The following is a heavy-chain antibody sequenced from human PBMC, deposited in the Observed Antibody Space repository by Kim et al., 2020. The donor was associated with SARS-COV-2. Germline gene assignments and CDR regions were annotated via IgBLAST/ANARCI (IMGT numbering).Heavy chain of an antibody. D-gene: IGHD3-10*01. V-gene: IGHV1-3*01. J-gene: IGHJ3*02. CDR2: INAGNGNT. CDR1: GYTFTSYA. Sequence: ASVKVSCKASGYTFTSYAMHWVRQAPGQRLEWMGWINAGNGNTKYSQKFQGRVTITRDTSASTAYMELSSLRSEDTAVYYCARGGYYYGSGSYPKPNDAFDIWGQGTMLTVSS. CDR3: ARGGYYYGSGSYPKPNDAFDI.